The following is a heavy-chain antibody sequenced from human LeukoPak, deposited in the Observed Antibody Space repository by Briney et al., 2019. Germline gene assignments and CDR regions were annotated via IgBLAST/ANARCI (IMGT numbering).Heavy chain of an antibody. Sequence: SETLSLTCTVSDGSISSSYWTWIRQPPGKGLEWIGYIYNSGNNNYNPSLKSRVTMSVDTSKNQFSLKLSSVTAADTAVYYCARASVLLSADYWGQGILVIVSA. CDR3: ARASVLLSADY. CDR1: DGSISSSY. V-gene: IGHV4-59*01. J-gene: IGHJ4*02. D-gene: IGHD3-10*01. CDR2: IYNSGNN.